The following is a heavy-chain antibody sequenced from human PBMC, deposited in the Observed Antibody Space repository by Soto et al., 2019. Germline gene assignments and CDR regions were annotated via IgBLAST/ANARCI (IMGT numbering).Heavy chain of an antibody. J-gene: IGHJ5*02. D-gene: IGHD2-2*01. Sequence: ASVKVSCKTSGYTFSNHGITWVRQAPGQPLEWLGWISLYSDGTNYAQKFQGRVSMTTDTSTTTAYMELRSLRSDDTAVYYCARVVPGAEAWFGPWGQGTLVTVSS. CDR1: GYTFSNHG. V-gene: IGHV1-18*01. CDR2: ISLYSDGT. CDR3: ARVVPGAEAWFGP.